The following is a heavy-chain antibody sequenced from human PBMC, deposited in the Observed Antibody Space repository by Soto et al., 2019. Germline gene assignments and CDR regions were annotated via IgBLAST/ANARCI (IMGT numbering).Heavy chain of an antibody. V-gene: IGHV1-46*01. CDR3: ARTDGSNPLDY. J-gene: IGHJ4*02. CDR1: GYTFTSSY. Sequence: QVQLVQSGAEVKKPGASVKVSCKASGYTFTSSYMHWVRQAPGQGLEWMGIINPSGGSTSYAQKFQERVTMTRDTSTSTVYMELSSLRSEDTAVYYCARTDGSNPLDYWGQGTLVTVSS. CDR2: INPSGGST. D-gene: IGHD1-26*01.